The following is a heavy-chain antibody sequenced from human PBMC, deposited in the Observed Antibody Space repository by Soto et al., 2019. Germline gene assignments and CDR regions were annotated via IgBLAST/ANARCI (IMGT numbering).Heavy chain of an antibody. V-gene: IGHV3-74*01. Sequence: EVQLVESGGGLVQPGGSLRLSCAASGFTFSSYWMHWVRQAPGKGLVWVSRINSDGSSTSYADSVKGRFTISRDNAKNTLYLQTNSLRAEDTAVYYCARGGYDFWSGYYGYYYYGMDVWGQGTTVTVSS. J-gene: IGHJ6*02. CDR2: INSDGSST. CDR1: GFTFSSYW. D-gene: IGHD3-3*01. CDR3: ARGGYDFWSGYYGYYYYGMDV.